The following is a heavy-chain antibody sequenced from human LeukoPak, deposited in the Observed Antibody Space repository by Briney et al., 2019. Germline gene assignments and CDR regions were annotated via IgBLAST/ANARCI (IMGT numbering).Heavy chain of an antibody. CDR3: ARDAVDIAVAGTFDY. V-gene: IGHV1-2*02. Sequence: ASVKVSCKASGYTFTGYYMHWVRQAPGQGLEWMGWINPNSGGTNYAQKFQGRGTMTRDTSISTAYMELSRLRSDDTAVYYCARDAVDIAVAGTFDYWGQGTLVTVSS. J-gene: IGHJ4*02. D-gene: IGHD6-19*01. CDR1: GYTFTGYY. CDR2: INPNSGGT.